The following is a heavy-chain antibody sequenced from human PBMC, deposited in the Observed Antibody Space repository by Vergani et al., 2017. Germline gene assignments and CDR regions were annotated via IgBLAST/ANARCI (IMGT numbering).Heavy chain of an antibody. J-gene: IGHJ5*02. CDR1: GGSFSGYY. V-gene: IGHV4-34*01. D-gene: IGHD3-3*01. CDR2: INHSGST. CDR3: ARSFALNDFWSGYYTLVWFDP. Sequence: QVQLQQWGAGLLKPSETLSLTCAVYGGSFSGYYWSWIRQPPGKGLELIGEINHSGSTNYNPSLKSRVTISVDTSKNQFSLKLSSVTAADTAVYYCARSFALNDFWSGYYTLVWFDPWGQGTLVTVSS.